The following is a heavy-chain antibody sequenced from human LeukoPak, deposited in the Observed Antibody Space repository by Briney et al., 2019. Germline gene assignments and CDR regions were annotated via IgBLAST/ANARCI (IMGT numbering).Heavy chain of an antibody. Sequence: GGSLRLSCAASGFTFTSYSMNWVRQAPGKGLEWVSSISSSSSYIYYADSAKGRFTISRDNAKNSLYLQMSSLRAEGTAIYYCARLYDILTGAFDYWGQGTLVTASS. CDR3: ARLYDILTGAFDY. V-gene: IGHV3-21*01. CDR2: ISSSSSYI. CDR1: GFTFTSYS. J-gene: IGHJ4*02. D-gene: IGHD3-9*01.